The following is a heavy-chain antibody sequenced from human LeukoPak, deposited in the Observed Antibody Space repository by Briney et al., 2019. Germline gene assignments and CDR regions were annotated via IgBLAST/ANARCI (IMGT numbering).Heavy chain of an antibody. Sequence: PSETLSLTCAVSGGSISSGGYSWSWIRQPPGKGLEWIGYIYHSGSTYYHPSLKSRVTISVDTSKNQFSLKLSSVTAADTAVYYCARLKVVPAACFDYWGQGTLVTVSS. V-gene: IGHV4-30-2*03. CDR2: IYHSGST. CDR3: ARLKVVPAACFDY. D-gene: IGHD2-2*01. J-gene: IGHJ4*02. CDR1: GGSISSGGYS.